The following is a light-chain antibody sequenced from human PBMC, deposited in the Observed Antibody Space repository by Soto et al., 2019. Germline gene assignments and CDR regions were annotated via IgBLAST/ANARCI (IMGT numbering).Light chain of an antibody. Sequence: DIVMTQSPDSLAVSLGERATINCKSSHNLLYTSNNKNYLAWYQHKAGQPPQLLIYWASTRESGVPDRFSGSGSGTDFSLTIRNLKAEDGAVYYCQQYYDTPYTFGQGTKLEIK. CDR3: QQYYDTPYT. CDR1: HNLLYTSNNKNY. J-gene: IGKJ2*01. V-gene: IGKV4-1*01. CDR2: WAS.